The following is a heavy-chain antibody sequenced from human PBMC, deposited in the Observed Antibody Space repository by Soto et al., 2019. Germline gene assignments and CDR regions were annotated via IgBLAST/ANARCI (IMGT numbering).Heavy chain of an antibody. V-gene: IGHV1-8*01. Sequence: QVQLVLSGAEVKKPGASVKVSCKASGYTFTSYDINWVRQATGQGLEWMGWMNPNSGNTGYAQKFQGRVTMTRNTSISTAYMELSSLRSEDTAVYYCARGTTYYDFWSGYYADYWGQGTLVTVSS. CDR1: GYTFTSYD. D-gene: IGHD3-3*01. J-gene: IGHJ4*02. CDR2: MNPNSGNT. CDR3: ARGTTYYDFWSGYYADY.